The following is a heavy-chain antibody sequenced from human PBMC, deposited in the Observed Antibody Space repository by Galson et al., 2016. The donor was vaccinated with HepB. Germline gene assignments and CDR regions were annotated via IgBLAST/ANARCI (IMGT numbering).Heavy chain of an antibody. CDR2: IDWDDDK. Sequence: PALVTPTQTLTLTCTFSGFSLSTSGMSVSWIRQPPGKALEWLALIDWDDDKYYTTSLKTRLTISKDTSKNQVVLTMTNMDPLDTATYYCARIPTVRGLLTPNYYNVMDVWGQGTTVTVSS. J-gene: IGHJ6*02. CDR3: ARIPTVRGLLTPNYYNVMDV. D-gene: IGHD3-10*01. CDR1: GFSLSTSGMS. V-gene: IGHV2-70*13.